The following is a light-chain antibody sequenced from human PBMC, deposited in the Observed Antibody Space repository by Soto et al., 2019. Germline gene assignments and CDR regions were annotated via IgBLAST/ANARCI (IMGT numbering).Light chain of an antibody. CDR2: GAS. J-gene: IGKJ1*01. CDR1: QSVSSK. CDR3: QQYNDGSP. V-gene: IGKV3-15*01. Sequence: EIVMTQSPATLSVSPGERATLSCRASQSVSSKLAWYQQKPGQAPRLLIYGASTMATGIPARFSGSGSGIEFTLTISSLQSEDFAVYYCQQYNDGSPFGQWTKVEIK.